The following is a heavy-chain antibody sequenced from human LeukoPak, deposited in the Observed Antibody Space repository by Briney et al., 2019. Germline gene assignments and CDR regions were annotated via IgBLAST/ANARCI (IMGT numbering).Heavy chain of an antibody. Sequence: GGSLRLSCAAAGLTFSSYSMNLVRQAPGKGLEWVSYISSSSSTIYYADSVKGRFTISRDNAKNSLYLQMNSLRAEDTAVYYCARVGGRYYDSSGYPLGFDPWGQGTLVTVSS. CDR2: ISSSSSTI. D-gene: IGHD3-22*01. J-gene: IGHJ5*02. CDR1: GLTFSSYS. CDR3: ARVGGRYYDSSGYPLGFDP. V-gene: IGHV3-48*01.